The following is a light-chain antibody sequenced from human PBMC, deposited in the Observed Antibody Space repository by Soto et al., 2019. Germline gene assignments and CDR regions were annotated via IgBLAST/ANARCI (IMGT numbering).Light chain of an antibody. J-gene: IGLJ2*01. V-gene: IGLV1-47*01. CDR3: AAWDDSLSGHVV. CDR1: SSNIGSNY. Sequence: QSVLTQPPSASGTPGQRVTISCSGSSSNIGSNYVYWYQQLPGTAPKLLIYRNKQRPSGVPDRFSGSKSGTSASLAISGLRSEDEADYYCAAWDDSLSGHVVFGGGTQLTVL. CDR2: RNK.